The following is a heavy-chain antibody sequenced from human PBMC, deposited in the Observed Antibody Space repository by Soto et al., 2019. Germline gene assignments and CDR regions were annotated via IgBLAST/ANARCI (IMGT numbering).Heavy chain of an antibody. CDR3: ARESEDLTSNFDY. Sequence: GGSLRLSCAASGFTFTSYIMNWVRQAPGKGLEWVSSISSTTNYIYYGDSMKGRFTISRDNAKNSLYLEMNSLRAEDTAVYYCARESEDLTSNFDYWGQGTLVTVSS. CDR1: GFTFTSYI. CDR2: ISSTTNYI. J-gene: IGHJ4*02. V-gene: IGHV3-21*06.